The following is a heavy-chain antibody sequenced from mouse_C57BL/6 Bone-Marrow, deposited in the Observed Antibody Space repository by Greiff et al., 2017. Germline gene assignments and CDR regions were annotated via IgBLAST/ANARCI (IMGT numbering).Heavy chain of an antibody. J-gene: IGHJ2*01. CDR3: ARLCVGY. Sequence: VQLQQPGAELVMPGASVKLSCKASGYTFTSYWMHWVKQRPGQGLEWIGEIDPADSYTNYNQKFKGKSTLTVDKSSSTAYMQLSSLTSEDSAVYYCARLCVGYWGQGTTLTVSS. V-gene: IGHV1-69*01. CDR1: GYTFTSYW. CDR2: IDPADSYT.